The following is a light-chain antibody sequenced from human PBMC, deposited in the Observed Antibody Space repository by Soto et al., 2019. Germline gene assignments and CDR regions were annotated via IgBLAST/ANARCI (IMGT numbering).Light chain of an antibody. Sequence: GDRVTITCRASQRISSYLNWYQQKPGKAPKLLIYAASSLQSGVPSRFSGSGSGTDFSLTISSLQPEDFATYFCQQSYTTPITFGQGTRLEIK. CDR3: QQSYTTPIT. CDR2: AAS. CDR1: QRISSY. V-gene: IGKV1-39*01. J-gene: IGKJ5*01.